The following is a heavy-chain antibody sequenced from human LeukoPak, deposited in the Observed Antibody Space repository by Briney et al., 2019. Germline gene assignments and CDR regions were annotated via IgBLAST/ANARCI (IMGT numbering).Heavy chain of an antibody. Sequence: SETLSLTCIVSGGSIMSYYWSWIRQPPGKGLEWIGHIYYSGSTNYNPSLKSRVTISVDTSNNQFSLKLRSVTAADTAVYYCAREDDGSGYYNYWGQGTLVTVSS. J-gene: IGHJ4*02. CDR3: AREDDGSGYYNY. V-gene: IGHV4-59*01. CDR1: GGSIMSYY. CDR2: IYYSGST. D-gene: IGHD3-22*01.